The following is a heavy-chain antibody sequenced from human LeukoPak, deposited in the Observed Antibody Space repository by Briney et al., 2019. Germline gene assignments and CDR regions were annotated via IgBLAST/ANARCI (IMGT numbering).Heavy chain of an antibody. V-gene: IGHV4-39*01. CDR2: IYYSGST. D-gene: IGHD3-22*01. CDR3: ARRARYYDSSGYYYDVWDY. CDR1: GGSISSSSYY. J-gene: IGHJ4*02. Sequence: SETLSLTCAVSGGSISSSSYYWGWIRQPPGKGLEWIGSIYYSGSTYYNPSLKSRVTISVDTSKNQFSLKLSSVTAADTAVYYCARRARYYDSSGYYYDVWDYWGQGTLVTVSS.